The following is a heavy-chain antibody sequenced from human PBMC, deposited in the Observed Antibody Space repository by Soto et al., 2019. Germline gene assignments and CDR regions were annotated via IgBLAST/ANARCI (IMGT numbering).Heavy chain of an antibody. CDR2: ISAYNGNT. Sequence: QVQLVQSGAEVKKPGASVKVSCKASGYTFTSYGISWVRKAPGQGLEWMGWISAYNGNTNYAQKLQGRVTMTTDTSTSTAYMEVRSLRSDDTAVYYCARVIRKQREGSGAFDIWGQGTMVTVSS. V-gene: IGHV1-18*01. CDR3: ARVIRKQREGSGAFDI. J-gene: IGHJ3*02. D-gene: IGHD3-10*01. CDR1: GYTFTSYG.